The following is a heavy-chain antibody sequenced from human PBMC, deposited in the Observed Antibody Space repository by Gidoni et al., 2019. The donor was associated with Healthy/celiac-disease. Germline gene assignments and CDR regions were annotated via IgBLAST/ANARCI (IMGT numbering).Heavy chain of an antibody. V-gene: IGHV3-48*01. CDR1: GFTFSSYS. Sequence: EVQLVESGGGLVQPGGSLSLSCSASGFTFSSYSMNWVRQAPGKGLEWVSYISSSSSTIYYADSVKGRFTISRDNAKNSLYLQMNSLRAEDTAVYYCASEYDFWSGYSDSYYFDYWGQGTLVTVSS. CDR3: ASEYDFWSGYSDSYYFDY. CDR2: ISSSSSTI. J-gene: IGHJ4*02. D-gene: IGHD3-3*01.